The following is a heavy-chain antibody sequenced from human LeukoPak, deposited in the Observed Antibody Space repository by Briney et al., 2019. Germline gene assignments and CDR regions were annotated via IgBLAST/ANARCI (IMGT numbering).Heavy chain of an antibody. J-gene: IGHJ3*02. CDR3: TTDRGSGYSYGYVAFDI. CDR1: GFTFSNAW. V-gene: IGHV3-15*01. Sequence: GGSLRLSCAASGFTFSNAWMSWVRQAPGKGLEWVGRIKSKTDGGTTDYAAPVKGRFTISRDDSKNTLYLQMNSLKTEDTAVYYCTTDRGSGYSYGYVAFDIWGQGTMVTVSS. D-gene: IGHD5-18*01. CDR2: IKSKTDGGTT.